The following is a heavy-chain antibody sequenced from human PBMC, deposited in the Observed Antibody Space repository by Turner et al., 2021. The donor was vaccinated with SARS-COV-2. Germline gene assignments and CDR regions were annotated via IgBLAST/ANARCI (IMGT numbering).Heavy chain of an antibody. CDR1: GFTFSSYA. Sequence: EVQLVESGGGLVQPGGSLRLSCAASGFTFSSYAMNWVRQAPGKGLEWVSAISGSGGSTYYADSVKGRFTISRDNSKNTLYLQMNSLRAEDTAVYYCAKADRVMIVVVITLFDYWGQGTLVTVSS. CDR2: ISGSGGST. V-gene: IGHV3-23*04. D-gene: IGHD3-22*01. J-gene: IGHJ4*02. CDR3: AKADRVMIVVVITLFDY.